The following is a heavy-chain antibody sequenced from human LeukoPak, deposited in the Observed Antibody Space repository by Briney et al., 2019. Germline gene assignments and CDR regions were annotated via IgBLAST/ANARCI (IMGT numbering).Heavy chain of an antibody. V-gene: IGHV4-59*01. CDR3: ARESVAAAGTKDFDI. J-gene: IGHJ3*02. CDR2: IFYSGST. D-gene: IGHD6-13*01. Sequence: SETLSPTSTVSGASTSTYYWSWIRQPPGSRLQWIGYIFYSGSTNCNPSLESRVTISLDTSNNQFSLKLTSVTAADTAVYYCARESVAAAGTKDFDIWGQGTMVTVSS. CDR1: GASTSTYY.